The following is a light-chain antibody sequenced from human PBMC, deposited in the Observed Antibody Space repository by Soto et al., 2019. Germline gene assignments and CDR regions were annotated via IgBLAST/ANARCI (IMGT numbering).Light chain of an antibody. Sequence: EIVRAPSPDALAVSLGERATINCKSSQSVLYSPNIKNHLACYQQKPGQPPNLLXYWXSTRESGGPDRFSGSGSGTDFTLTISSLQAEDVAVYYCQQYYSSPQTFGQGTKVDIK. J-gene: IGKJ1*01. CDR2: WXS. CDR1: QSVLYSPNIKNH. CDR3: QQYYSSPQT. V-gene: IGKV4-1*01.